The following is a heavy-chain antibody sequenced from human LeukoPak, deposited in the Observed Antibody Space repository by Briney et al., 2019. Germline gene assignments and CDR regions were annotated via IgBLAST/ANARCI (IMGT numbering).Heavy chain of an antibody. CDR3: ARGPPWGSAAGPDF. J-gene: IGHJ4*02. Sequence: ASVKVSCKASGYTFTRYYMHGVRQAPGQGLECMGCINPNSCGTNHAQKLQGRVTMTRDTSISTAYMALSRLRSDDTAVFYCARGPPWGSAAGPDFWGQGTLVTVSS. D-gene: IGHD6-13*01. V-gene: IGHV1-2*02. CDR2: INPNSCGT. CDR1: GYTFTRYY.